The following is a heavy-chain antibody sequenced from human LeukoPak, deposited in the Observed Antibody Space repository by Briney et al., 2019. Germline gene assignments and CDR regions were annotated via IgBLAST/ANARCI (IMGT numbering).Heavy chain of an antibody. Sequence: PGGSLRLSCAASGFNFRTYWMSWVRQSPGKGLEWVANIKEDGSEENYVDSVKGRFSISRDNAKNSMWLQMSSLRAEDTAVYYCARDIVGATSWFDPWGQGNLVTVSS. CDR1: GFNFRTYW. V-gene: IGHV3-7*01. CDR3: ARDIVGATSWFDP. CDR2: IKEDGSEE. D-gene: IGHD1-26*01. J-gene: IGHJ5*02.